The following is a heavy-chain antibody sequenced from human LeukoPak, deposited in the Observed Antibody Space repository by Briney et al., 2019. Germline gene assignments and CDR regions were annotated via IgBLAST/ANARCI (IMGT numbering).Heavy chain of an antibody. CDR2: LIPIFGTA. Sequence: ASVKVSCKASGGTFSSYAISWVRQAPGQGLEWMGGLIPIFGTANYAQKFQGRVTITADESTSTAYMELSSLRSEDKAVYYCARAHYGDYGGHYYYYYMDVWGKGTTVTISS. CDR1: GGTFSSYA. J-gene: IGHJ6*03. D-gene: IGHD4-17*01. CDR3: ARAHYGDYGGHYYYYYMDV. V-gene: IGHV1-69*13.